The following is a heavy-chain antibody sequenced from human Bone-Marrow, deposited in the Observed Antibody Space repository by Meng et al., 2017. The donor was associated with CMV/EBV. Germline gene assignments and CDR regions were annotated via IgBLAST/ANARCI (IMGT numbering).Heavy chain of an antibody. Sequence: GESLKISCAASGFTFSSYGMHWVRQAPGKGLEWVAFIRYDGSNKYYADSVKGRFTISRDNSKNTLYLQMNSLRAEDTAVYYCAKKRGGYYDSSGYFDYWGQGTLVTVSS. J-gene: IGHJ4*02. V-gene: IGHV3-30*02. CDR3: AKKRGGYYDSSGYFDY. D-gene: IGHD3-22*01. CDR1: GFTFSSYG. CDR2: IRYDGSNK.